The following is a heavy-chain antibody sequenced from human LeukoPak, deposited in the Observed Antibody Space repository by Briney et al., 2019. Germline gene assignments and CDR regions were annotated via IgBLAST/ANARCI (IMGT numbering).Heavy chain of an antibody. V-gene: IGHV3-30*18. J-gene: IGHJ4*02. CDR3: AKGGDSSGYYFDY. CDR2: ISYDGSNK. D-gene: IGHD3-22*01. Sequence: GGSLRVSCAASGFTFSSYGMHWVRQAPGKGLEWVAVISYDGSNKYYADSVKGRFTISRDNSKNTLYLQMNSLRAEDTAVYYCAKGGDSSGYYFDYWGQGTLVTVSS. CDR1: GFTFSSYG.